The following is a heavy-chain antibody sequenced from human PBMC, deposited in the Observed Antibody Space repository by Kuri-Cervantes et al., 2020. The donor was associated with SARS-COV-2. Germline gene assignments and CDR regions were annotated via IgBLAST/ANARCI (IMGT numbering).Heavy chain of an antibody. V-gene: IGHV1-69*05. CDR1: GGTFSSYA. D-gene: IGHD2-15*01. Sequence: SVKVSCKAPGGTFSSYAISWVRQAPGQGLEWMGGIIPIFGTANYAQKFQGRVTITTDESTSTAYMELSSLRSEDTAVYYCARDFVGYCSGGSCYPDAFDIWGQGTMVTVSS. CDR2: IIPIFGTA. CDR3: ARDFVGYCSGGSCYPDAFDI. J-gene: IGHJ3*02.